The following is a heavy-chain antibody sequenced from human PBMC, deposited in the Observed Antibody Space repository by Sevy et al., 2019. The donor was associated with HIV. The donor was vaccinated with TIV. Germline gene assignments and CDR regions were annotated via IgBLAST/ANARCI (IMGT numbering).Heavy chain of an antibody. CDR3: AQDPVLVVDYYAMDV. Sequence: GGYLRLSCAASGFTFSTYAMHWVRQAPGKGLEWVAFIRYEGSNKYYADSVKGRFTISRDNSKNTLYLQMNSLRAEDTAVYYCAQDPVLVVDYYAMDVWGQGTTVTVSS. CDR1: GFTFSTYA. D-gene: IGHD2-8*02. J-gene: IGHJ6*02. CDR2: IRYEGSNK. V-gene: IGHV3-30*02.